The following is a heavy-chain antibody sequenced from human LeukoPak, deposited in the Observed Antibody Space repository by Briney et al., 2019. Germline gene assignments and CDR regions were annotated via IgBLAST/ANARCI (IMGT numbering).Heavy chain of an antibody. CDR2: ISAYNGNT. Sequence: ASVKVSCKASGYTFTSYDINWVRQAPGQGLEWMGWISAYNGNTNYAQKLQGRVTMTTDTSTSTAYMELRSPRSDDTAVYYCARETGYDYGDYVSCYFDYWGQGTLVTVSS. V-gene: IGHV1-18*01. CDR3: ARETGYDYGDYVSCYFDY. J-gene: IGHJ4*02. CDR1: GYTFTSYD. D-gene: IGHD4-17*01.